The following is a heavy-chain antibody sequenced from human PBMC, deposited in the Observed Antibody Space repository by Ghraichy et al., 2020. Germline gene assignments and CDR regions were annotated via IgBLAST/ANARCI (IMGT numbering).Heavy chain of an antibody. V-gene: IGHV4-34*01. CDR1: GGSFSGYY. J-gene: IGHJ4*02. CDR2: INHSGST. D-gene: IGHD5-18*01. CDR3: AIRGYSYGLDY. Sequence: SETLSLPCAVYGGSFSGYYWSWIRQPPGKGLEWIGEINHSGSTNYNPSLKSRVTISVDTSKNQFSLKLSSVTAADTAVYYCAIRGYSYGLDYWGQGTLVTVSS.